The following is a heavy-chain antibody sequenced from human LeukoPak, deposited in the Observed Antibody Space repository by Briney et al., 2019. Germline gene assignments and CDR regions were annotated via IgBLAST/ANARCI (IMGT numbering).Heavy chain of an antibody. CDR2: IIPIFGTA. CDR1: GGTFSSYA. Sequence: SVKLSCKASGGTFSSYAISWVRQAPGQGLEWMGGIIPIFGTANYAQKFQGRVTITADESTSTAYMELSSLRSEDTAVYYCASLTGDHYYYYYMDVWGKGTTVTVSS. J-gene: IGHJ6*03. D-gene: IGHD7-27*01. CDR3: ASLTGDHYYYYYMDV. V-gene: IGHV1-69*13.